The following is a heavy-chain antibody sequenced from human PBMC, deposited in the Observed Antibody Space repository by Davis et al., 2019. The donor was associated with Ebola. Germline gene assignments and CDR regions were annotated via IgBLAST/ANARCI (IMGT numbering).Heavy chain of an antibody. CDR1: VITFSSYA. Sequence: GESLKISCADSVITFSSYAMTWVRQAPGKGLEWVSSLSSGSTYIYYSDPVRGRFTVSRDNAKNSLYLHMSSLRAEDTAVYYCARGTTMIVVVTLDYWGQGTLVTVSS. D-gene: IGHD3-22*01. CDR2: LSSGSTYI. CDR3: ARGTTMIVVVTLDY. V-gene: IGHV3-21*01. J-gene: IGHJ4*02.